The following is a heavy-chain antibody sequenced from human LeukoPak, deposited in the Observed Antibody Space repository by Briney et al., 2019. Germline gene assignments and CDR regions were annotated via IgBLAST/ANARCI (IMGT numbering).Heavy chain of an antibody. Sequence: SETLSLTCAVYGGSFSGYYWSWIRQPPGKGLEWIGEINHSGSTNYDPSLKSRVTISVDTSKNQFSLKLSSVTAADTAVYYCARTAGTDYGDYVGYWGQGTLVTVSS. CDR3: ARTAGTDYGDYVGY. D-gene: IGHD4-17*01. CDR2: INHSGST. V-gene: IGHV4-34*01. CDR1: GGSFSGYY. J-gene: IGHJ4*02.